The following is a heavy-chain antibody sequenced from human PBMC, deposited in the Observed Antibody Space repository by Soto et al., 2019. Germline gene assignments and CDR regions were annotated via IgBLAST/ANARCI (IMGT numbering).Heavy chain of an antibody. CDR2: IYYSGRT. V-gene: IGHV4-31*03. Sequence: SETLSLTCTVSGGSINSGGYYWSWIRQHPGQGPEWIGYIYYSGRTYYNPSLESRSSISVDASKNQFSLKIHSVTAADTAVYFCARRPSIIKYPMDVWGPGTTVTVSS. CDR3: ARRPSIIKYPMDV. D-gene: IGHD3-10*01. CDR1: GGSINSGGYY. J-gene: IGHJ6*02.